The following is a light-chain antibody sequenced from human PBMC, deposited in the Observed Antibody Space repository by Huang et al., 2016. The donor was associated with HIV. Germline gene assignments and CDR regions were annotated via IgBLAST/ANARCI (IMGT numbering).Light chain of an antibody. CDR2: DAS. V-gene: IGKV3-11*01. CDR3: QQRSNWPPSLT. Sequence: EIVLTQSPATLSLSPGEGATLSCRASQSVDRYLAWYQQKHGQAPRLLMYDASNRATGIPARFSGSGSGTDFTLTISSLEPEDFAVYYCQQRSNWPPSLTFGGGTKVEIK. CDR1: QSVDRY. J-gene: IGKJ4*01.